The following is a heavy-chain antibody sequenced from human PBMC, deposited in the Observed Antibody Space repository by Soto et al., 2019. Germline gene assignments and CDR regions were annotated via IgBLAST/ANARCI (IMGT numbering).Heavy chain of an antibody. Sequence: QVQQVESGGGVVQPGRSLRLSCAASGFTFGIYPMHWVRRAPGKGLEWVAVIGNDGTATSYPDSVKGRFTISRDNSKSTLYQEMNCLTLEDTAPYCCAIQDSSSASSGTFQHWGQGTLVTVSS. J-gene: IGHJ1*01. CDR2: IGNDGTAT. V-gene: IGHV3-30-3*01. CDR1: GFTFGIYP. D-gene: IGHD6-19*01. CDR3: AIQDSSSASSGTFQH.